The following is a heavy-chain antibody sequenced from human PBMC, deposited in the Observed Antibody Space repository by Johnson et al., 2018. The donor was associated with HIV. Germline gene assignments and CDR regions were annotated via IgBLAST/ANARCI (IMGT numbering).Heavy chain of an antibody. CDR1: GFTFSSYG. D-gene: IGHD6-13*01. CDR2: ISYDGTNK. J-gene: IGHJ3*02. Sequence: HVQLVESGGGVVQPGGSLRLSCAASGFTFSSYGMHWVRQAPGKGLEWVADISYDGTNKYYADSVKGRFTISRDNAENSLYLQMNSLRAEDTAVYYCARDGVVAAAVGVVAFDIWGQGTMVTVSS. V-gene: IGHV3-30*19. CDR3: ARDGVVAAAVGVVAFDI.